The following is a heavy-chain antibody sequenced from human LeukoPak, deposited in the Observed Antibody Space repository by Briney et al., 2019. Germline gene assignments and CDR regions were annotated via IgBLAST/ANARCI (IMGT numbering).Heavy chain of an antibody. Sequence: GESLQISCKGSGYSFTTYWIGWVRQMPGKGLEWMGSIYPGDSDTRYSPSFQGQVTISADKSISTAYPQWSSLKASDTAMYYCARLAYSGSYYVHFDYWGQGTLVTVSS. CDR3: ARLAYSGSYYVHFDY. D-gene: IGHD1-26*01. V-gene: IGHV5-51*01. CDR1: GYSFTTYW. CDR2: IYPGDSDT. J-gene: IGHJ4*02.